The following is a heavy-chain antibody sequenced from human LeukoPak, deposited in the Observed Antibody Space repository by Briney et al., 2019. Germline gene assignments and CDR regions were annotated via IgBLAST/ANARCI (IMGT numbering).Heavy chain of an antibody. D-gene: IGHD6-13*01. CDR2: ISYDGSNK. V-gene: IGHV3-30*18. J-gene: IGHJ4*02. CDR3: AKVEFGVAAAGDY. CDR1: GFTFSSYG. Sequence: GGSLRLSCAASGFTFSSYGMHWVRQAPGKGLEWVAVISYDGSNKYYADSVKGRFTISRDNSKNTLYLQMNSLRAEDTAVYYCAKVEFGVAAAGDYWGQGTLVTVPS.